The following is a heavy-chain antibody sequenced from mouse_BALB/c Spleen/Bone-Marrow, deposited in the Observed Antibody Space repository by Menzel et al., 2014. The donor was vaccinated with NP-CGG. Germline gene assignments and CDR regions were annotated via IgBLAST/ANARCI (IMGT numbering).Heavy chain of an antibody. CDR1: GFDFSRYW. Sequence: EVKLMESGGGLVQPGGSLKLSCAASGFDFSRYWMSWVRRAPGKGLEWIGEINPDSNTINYTPSLKDKFIISRDNAKNTLYLQMSKVKSEDTALYYCARLGYYGWFAYWGQGTLVTVSA. V-gene: IGHV4-1*02. CDR2: INPDSNTI. CDR3: ARLGYYGWFAY. D-gene: IGHD2-3*01. J-gene: IGHJ3*01.